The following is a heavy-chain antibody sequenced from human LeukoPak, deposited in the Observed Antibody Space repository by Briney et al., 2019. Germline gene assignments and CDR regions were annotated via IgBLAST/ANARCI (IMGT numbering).Heavy chain of an antibody. D-gene: IGHD1-14*01. Sequence: GGSLRPSCAASGFTVSSSYMSWVRQAPGKGLEWVSVIYSGGTTSYADSVKGRFTISRDNSKNTLYLQMNSLRVEDTAVYYCARDRGNQRGYYYYYMDVWGKGTTVTVSS. CDR3: ARDRGNQRGYYYYYMDV. CDR1: GFTVSSSY. J-gene: IGHJ6*03. CDR2: IYSGGTT. V-gene: IGHV3-66*01.